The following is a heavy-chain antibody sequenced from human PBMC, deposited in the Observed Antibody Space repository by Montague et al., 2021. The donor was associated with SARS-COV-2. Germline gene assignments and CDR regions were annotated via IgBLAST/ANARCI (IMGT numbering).Heavy chain of an antibody. D-gene: IGHD1-1*01. CDR2: IYYAGTA. CDR3: ASSPLRTSGANWYDKYFQH. CDR1: GGSISVSSYY. J-gene: IGHJ1*01. Sequence: SETLSLTCTVSGGSISVSSYYWVWIRQPPGKGPEWIGSIYYAGTADYNPSLKSRVTISVDTSNNQFSLKLTSLTAADTAVYSCASSPLRTSGANWYDKYFQHWGQGTRVTVSS. V-gene: IGHV4-39*07.